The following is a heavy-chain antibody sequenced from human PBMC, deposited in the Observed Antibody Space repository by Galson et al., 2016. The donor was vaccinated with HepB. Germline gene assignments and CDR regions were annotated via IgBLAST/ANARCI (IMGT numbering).Heavy chain of an antibody. J-gene: IGHJ6*02. CDR1: GYSFASYW. Sequence: QSGAEVKKPGESLKISCKGSGYSFASYWIGWVRQMPGKGLEWMGIIYPGDSDTRYSPSFQGQVTISVDKSISTAYLQWSSLKASDTAMYYCARLGLGWEFLSYYYGMDVWGQGTTVIVSS. D-gene: IGHD3-10*01. CDR3: ARLGLGWEFLSYYYGMDV. CDR2: IYPGDSDT. V-gene: IGHV5-51*01.